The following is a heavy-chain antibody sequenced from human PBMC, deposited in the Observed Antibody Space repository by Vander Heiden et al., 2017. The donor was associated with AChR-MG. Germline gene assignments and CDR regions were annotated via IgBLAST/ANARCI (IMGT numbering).Heavy chain of an antibody. CDR3: ARHPDPGCGGDCYYTHWFDS. CDR1: GGSISSTTYF. V-gene: IGHV4-39*01. J-gene: IGHJ5*01. CDR2: IYYSGRT. Sequence: QLQLQESGPGLVRPSETLSLTCTVSGGSISSTTYFWGWIRQPPGTWLEWIGRIYYSGRTYYDPFLKSRVTRSLDRSKNQFSLKLSSVTAADKDVYYCARHPDPGCGGDCYYTHWFDSWGQGNLVTVSS. D-gene: IGHD2-21*02.